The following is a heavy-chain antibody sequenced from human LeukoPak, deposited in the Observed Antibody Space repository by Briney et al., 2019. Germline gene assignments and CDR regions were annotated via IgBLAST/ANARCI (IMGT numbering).Heavy chain of an antibody. J-gene: IGHJ3*02. D-gene: IGHD1-26*01. CDR1: GFTFSSYA. Sequence: KPGGSLRLSCAASGFTFSSYAMSWVRQAPGKGLEWVSAITGSGGSTYYADSVKGRFTISRDNSKNTLYLQMNSLRAEDTAVYYCAKAQVGAILHAFDIWGQGTMVTVSS. CDR3: AKAQVGAILHAFDI. CDR2: ITGSGGST. V-gene: IGHV3-23*01.